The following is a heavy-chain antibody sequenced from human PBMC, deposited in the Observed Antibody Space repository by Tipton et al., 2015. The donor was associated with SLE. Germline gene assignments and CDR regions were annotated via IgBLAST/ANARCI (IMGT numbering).Heavy chain of an antibody. V-gene: IGHV4-38-2*02. Sequence: TLSLTCTVSGYSINSGYYWGWIRQPPGKGLGWVGSISHSGNTYYNPSLKSRVSISVDTSKNQFSLKLSSVTAADTAVYFCARDGSTSPYVFWGQGTLVTVSS. CDR2: ISHSGNT. CDR3: ARDGSTSPYVF. J-gene: IGHJ4*02. D-gene: IGHD1-1*01. CDR1: GYSINSGYY.